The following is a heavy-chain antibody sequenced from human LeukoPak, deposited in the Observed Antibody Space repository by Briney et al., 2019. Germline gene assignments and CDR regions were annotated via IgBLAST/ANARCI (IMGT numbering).Heavy chain of an antibody. V-gene: IGHV4-59*01. J-gene: IGHJ3*02. D-gene: IGHD4-23*01. CDR3: ARGGTAVIAPYAFDI. CDR1: AGSLSSYY. CDR2: IYYSGST. Sequence: LSLTCTASAGSLSSYYWSWIRQPPGKGLEWIGYIYYSGSTNCNPSVKSRVAMSVDTSKKQFSLKLSSLTAADTAVYYCARGGTAVIAPYAFDIWGQGTMVTVSS.